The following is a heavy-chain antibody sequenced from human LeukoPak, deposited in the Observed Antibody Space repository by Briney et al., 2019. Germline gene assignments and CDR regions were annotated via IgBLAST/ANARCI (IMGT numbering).Heavy chain of an antibody. CDR1: GFIFSSYW. CDR2: INSDGSST. CDR3: AKSGSQQWLVRKYYFDY. Sequence: PGGSLRLSCAASGFIFSSYWMHWVRQAPGKGLVWVSRINSDGSSTSYADSVKGRFTISRDNAKNTLYLQMNSLRAEDTAVYYCAKSGSQQWLVRKYYFDYWGQGTLVTVSS. D-gene: IGHD6-19*01. V-gene: IGHV3-74*01. J-gene: IGHJ4*02.